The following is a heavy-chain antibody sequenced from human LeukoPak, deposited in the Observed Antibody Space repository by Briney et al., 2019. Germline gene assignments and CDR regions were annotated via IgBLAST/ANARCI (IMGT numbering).Heavy chain of an antibody. CDR2: INSDGSST. D-gene: IGHD1-14*01. Sequence: GGSLRLSCAASGFTFSSYWMHWVRHAPGKGLVWVSRINSDGSSTSYADSVKGRFTISRDNAKNTLYLQMNSLRAEDTAVYYCAIPHRYYYYMDVWGEGTTVTVSS. CDR1: GFTFSSYW. V-gene: IGHV3-74*01. J-gene: IGHJ6*03. CDR3: AIPHRYYYYMDV.